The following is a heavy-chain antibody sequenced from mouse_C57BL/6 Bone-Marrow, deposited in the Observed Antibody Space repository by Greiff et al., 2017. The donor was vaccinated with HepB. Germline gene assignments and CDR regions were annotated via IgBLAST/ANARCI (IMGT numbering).Heavy chain of an antibody. CDR2: IDPSDSYT. J-gene: IGHJ2*01. V-gene: IGHV1-59*01. CDR1: GYTFTSYW. Sequence: VKLQQPGAELVRPGTSVKLSCKASGYTFTSYWMHWVKQRPGQGLEWIGVIDPSDSYTNYNQKFKGKATLTVYTSSSTAYMQLSSLTSEDSAVYYCARVDYDYDGDYWGQGTTLTVSS. D-gene: IGHD2-4*01. CDR3: ARVDYDYDGDY.